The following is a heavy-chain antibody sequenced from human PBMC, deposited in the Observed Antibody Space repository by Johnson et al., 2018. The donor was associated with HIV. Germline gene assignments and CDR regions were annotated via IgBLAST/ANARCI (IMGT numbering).Heavy chain of an antibody. CDR3: TTDPITMVQGVISAYDAFDI. J-gene: IGHJ3*02. Sequence: VQLVESGGGLVKPGGSLRLSCAASGFTFSHAWMSWVRQAPGKGLEWVGHIESNADGGAADYAAPLEGRFTISRADSKSTLYLQMNSLKTEDTAVYYCTTDPITMVQGVISAYDAFDIWGQGTMVTVSS. CDR1: GFTFSHAW. D-gene: IGHD3-10*01. V-gene: IGHV3-15*04. CDR2: IESNADGGAA.